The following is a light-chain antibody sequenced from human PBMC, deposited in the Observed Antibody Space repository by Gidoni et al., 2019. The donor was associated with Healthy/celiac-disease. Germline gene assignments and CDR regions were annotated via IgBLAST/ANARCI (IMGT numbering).Light chain of an antibody. Sequence: DIVMPQSPESLAESLGERATINCKSSQSVLYSSNNKNDFAWYQQKPRQPPTLLLYWDATRESAVPAPFSGSGSGTDFSLTIISLQAEDVAVYYCQQYYSTPFTFGPGTKVEIK. V-gene: IGKV4-1*01. CDR3: QQYYSTPFT. J-gene: IGKJ3*01. CDR1: QSVLYSSNNKND. CDR2: WDA.